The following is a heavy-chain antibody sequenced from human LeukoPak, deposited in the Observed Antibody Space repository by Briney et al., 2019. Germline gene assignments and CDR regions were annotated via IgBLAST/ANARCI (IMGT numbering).Heavy chain of an antibody. Sequence: ASVKVSCKASGYTFTSYDINWVRQAPGQGLEWMGWINPNSGGTNYAQKFQGRVTMTRDTSISTAYMELSRLRSDDTAVYYCARGGYYDSSGYYYGAFDIWGQGTMVTVSS. CDR1: GYTFTSYD. CDR2: INPNSGGT. J-gene: IGHJ3*02. V-gene: IGHV1-2*02. CDR3: ARGGYYDSSGYYYGAFDI. D-gene: IGHD3-22*01.